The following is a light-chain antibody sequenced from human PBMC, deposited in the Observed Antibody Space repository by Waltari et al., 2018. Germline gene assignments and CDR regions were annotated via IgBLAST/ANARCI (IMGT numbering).Light chain of an antibody. CDR1: SSAVGGYDY. CDR3: CSYTTSRTWV. J-gene: IGLJ2*01. CDR2: GVS. Sequence: QSAPTQPPSVSGSPGQSVTISCTGTSSAVGGYDYVSWYQHHPGKAPKLMIYGVSNRPSGVSDRFSGSKSGNTASLTISGLQAEDEAEYYCCSYTTSRTWVFGGGTRLTVL. V-gene: IGLV2-14*03.